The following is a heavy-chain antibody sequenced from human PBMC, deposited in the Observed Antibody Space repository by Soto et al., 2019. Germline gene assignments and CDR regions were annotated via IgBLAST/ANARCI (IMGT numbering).Heavy chain of an antibody. V-gene: IGHV1-18*04. D-gene: IGHD1-26*01. Sequence: GASVKVSCKASGYIFTNYYISWVRQAPGQGLEWMGWISGFNGDTNSAQKFQARVTMTTDTSTTTAYMELRSLRSDDTAIYFCARDGPGRIAREWFDSWGQGTLVTVSS. CDR3: ARDGPGRIAREWFDS. J-gene: IGHJ5*01. CDR2: ISGFNGDT. CDR1: GYIFTNYY.